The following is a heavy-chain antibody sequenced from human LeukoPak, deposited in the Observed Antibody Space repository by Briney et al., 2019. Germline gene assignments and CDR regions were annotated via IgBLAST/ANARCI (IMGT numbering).Heavy chain of an antibody. V-gene: IGHV3-30-3*01. CDR3: ARGSEITMARGVLDY. Sequence: GGSLRLSCAASGFTFSSYAMHWVRQAPGKGLEWVAVISYDGSNKYYADSVKGRFTISRDNSKNTLYLQMNSLRAEDTAVYYCARGSEITMARGVLDYWGQGTLVTASS. D-gene: IGHD3-10*01. CDR2: ISYDGSNK. CDR1: GFTFSSYA. J-gene: IGHJ4*02.